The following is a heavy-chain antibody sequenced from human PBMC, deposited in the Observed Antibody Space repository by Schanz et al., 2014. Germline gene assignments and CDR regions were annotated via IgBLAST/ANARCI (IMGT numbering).Heavy chain of an antibody. Sequence: EVQLLESGGGLVQPGGSLRLSCAASGFTFSSYSMNWVRQAPGKGLEWVSYISSGGTTTYHSDSVKGRFTISRDNSKNTLYLQMNSLRPEDTAVYYCARIGGSDFDYWAQGTLVTVSS. J-gene: IGHJ4*02. D-gene: IGHD3-10*01. CDR3: ARIGGSDFDY. CDR1: GFTFSSYS. V-gene: IGHV3-48*01. CDR2: ISSGGTTT.